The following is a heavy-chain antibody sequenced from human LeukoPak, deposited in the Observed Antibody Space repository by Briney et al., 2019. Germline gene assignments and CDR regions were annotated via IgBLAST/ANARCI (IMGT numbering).Heavy chain of an antibody. V-gene: IGHV4-39*01. CDR2: VHHSGST. CDR1: GGSISSSSYF. D-gene: IGHD3-10*01. CDR3: ARQLYVSGSYYAPMDV. J-gene: IGHJ6*03. Sequence: ETLSLTCSVSGGSISSSSYFWGWIRQPPGKGLEWIASVHHSGSTSYNPSLKSRLTISVDTSKNQFSLKMSSVTAADTAVYFCARQLYVSGSYYAPMDVWGKGTTVTISS.